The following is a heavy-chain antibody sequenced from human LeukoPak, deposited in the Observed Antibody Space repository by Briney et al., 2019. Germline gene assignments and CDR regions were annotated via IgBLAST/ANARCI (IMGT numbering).Heavy chain of an antibody. J-gene: IGHJ4*02. CDR2: IYYSGST. CDR1: GDSISSYC. CDR3: ARIQDIAAAASGSPLFDY. D-gene: IGHD6-13*01. Sequence: SETLSLTRTVSGDSISSYCWSWIRQPPGKGLELIGYIYYSGSTYYNPSLESRVTISVDTSKNQFSLKLSSVTAADTAIYYCARIQDIAAAASGSPLFDYWGQGTLVTVSS. V-gene: IGHV4-59*08.